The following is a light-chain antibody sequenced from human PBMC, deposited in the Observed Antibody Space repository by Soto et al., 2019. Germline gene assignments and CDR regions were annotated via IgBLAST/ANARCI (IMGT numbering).Light chain of an antibody. Sequence: QSALTQPASVSGSPGQSITISCTGTSSDVGGYNYVSWYQQHPGKAPKRMIYEVSNRPSGVSNRFSGSKSGNTASLTISGPQAEDEADYYCSSYTSSSPRVFGGGTKVTVL. CDR2: EVS. V-gene: IGLV2-14*01. CDR1: SSDVGGYNY. J-gene: IGLJ3*02. CDR3: SSYTSSSPRV.